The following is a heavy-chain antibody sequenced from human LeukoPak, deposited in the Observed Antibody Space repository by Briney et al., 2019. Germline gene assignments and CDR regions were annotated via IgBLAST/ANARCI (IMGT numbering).Heavy chain of an antibody. V-gene: IGHV3-15*05. J-gene: IGHJ5*02. CDR1: GFTFSNAW. Sequence: PGGSLRLSCAASGFTFSNAWMSWVRQAPGKGLEWVGRIKSKTDGGTTDYAAPVKGRFTISRDDSKNTLYLQMNSLRTEDTAFYYCAKDFYRFGEFDGFDPWGQGTLVTVSS. CDR3: AKDFYRFGEFDGFDP. D-gene: IGHD3-10*01. CDR2: IKSKTDGGTT.